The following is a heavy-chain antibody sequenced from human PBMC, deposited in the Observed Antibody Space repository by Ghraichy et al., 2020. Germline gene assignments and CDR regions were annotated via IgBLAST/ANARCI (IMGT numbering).Heavy chain of an antibody. Sequence: GGSLRLSCAASGFTFSRFWMRWVRHAPGKGLEWVANIKQDGSETYKVYSVKGRFTISRDNAKNSLYLQMHSLRAEETAVYYCAKDHEGVVVVGTATPSHPNYYGMDVWGQGTTVTVSS. D-gene: IGHD2-15*01. CDR1: GFTFSRFW. CDR2: IKQDGSET. CDR3: AKDHEGVVVVGTATPSHPNYYGMDV. J-gene: IGHJ6*02. V-gene: IGHV3-7*04.